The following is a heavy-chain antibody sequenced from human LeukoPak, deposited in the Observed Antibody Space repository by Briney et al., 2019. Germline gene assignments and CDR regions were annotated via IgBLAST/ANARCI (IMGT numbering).Heavy chain of an antibody. J-gene: IGHJ4*02. CDR2: ISYDGSNK. CDR3: ARETTGGGFDY. D-gene: IGHD2-15*01. V-gene: IGHV3-30-3*01. CDR1: GFTFSSYA. Sequence: GSLRLSCAASGFTFSSYAMHWVRQAPGKGLEWVAVISYDGSNKYYADSVKGRFTISRDNSKNTLYLQMNSLRAEDTAVYYCARETTGGGFDYWGQGTLVTVSS.